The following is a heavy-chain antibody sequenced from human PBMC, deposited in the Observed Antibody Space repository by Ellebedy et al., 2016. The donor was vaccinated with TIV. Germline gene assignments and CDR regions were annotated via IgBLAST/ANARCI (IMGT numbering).Heavy chain of an antibody. J-gene: IGHJ4*02. CDR2: IKQDGSDK. CDR1: GFTFSYYW. Sequence: PGGSLRLSCAASGFTFSYYWMSWVRQAPGKGLEWLANIKQDGSDKNYMDSVKGRFSISRDNSKNSLYLQMDSLTAEDTAGYYCVRGSGYCTSNTYSDNWGQGTLVTVSS. CDR3: VRGSGYCTSNTYSDN. D-gene: IGHD2-2*03. V-gene: IGHV3-7*03.